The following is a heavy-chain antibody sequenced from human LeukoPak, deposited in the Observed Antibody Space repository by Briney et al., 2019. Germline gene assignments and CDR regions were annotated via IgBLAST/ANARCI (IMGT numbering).Heavy chain of an antibody. V-gene: IGHV4-4*02. Sequence: KPSETLSLTCADSTDSITSNWWSWVRQPPGKGLEWIGEVHKSGSTNYYPSLQSRVTISIDKSKNQIALELTSVTAADTAVYYCAKEIVGAPTPGAYWGQGILVTVSS. CDR2: VHKSGST. D-gene: IGHD1-26*01. J-gene: IGHJ4*02. CDR3: AKEIVGAPTPGAY. CDR1: TDSITSNW.